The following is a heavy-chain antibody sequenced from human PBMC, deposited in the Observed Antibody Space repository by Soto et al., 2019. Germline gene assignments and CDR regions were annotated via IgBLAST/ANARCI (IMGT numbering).Heavy chain of an antibody. J-gene: IGHJ4*02. CDR3: ARDRYYYGSGSFYFDY. D-gene: IGHD3-10*01. V-gene: IGHV4-61*01. Sequence: PSETLSLTCTVSGGSVSSGSYYWSWIRQPPGKGLEWIGYIYYSGSTNYNPSLKSRVTISVDTSKNQFSLKLSSVTAADTAVYYCARDRYYYGSGSFYFDYWGQGTLVTASS. CDR2: IYYSGST. CDR1: GGSVSSGSYY.